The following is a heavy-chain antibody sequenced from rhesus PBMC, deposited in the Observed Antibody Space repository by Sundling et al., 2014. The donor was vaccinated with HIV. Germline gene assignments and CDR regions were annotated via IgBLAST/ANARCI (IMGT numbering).Heavy chain of an antibody. D-gene: IGHD1-44*01. V-gene: IGHV3-54*02. CDR3: ARDWDDAFDF. CDR2: ILYDGSKK. CDR1: GFTFSSYG. J-gene: IGHJ3*01. Sequence: EVQLVESGGGLVQPGGSLRLSCGASGFTFSSYGMHWVRQAPGKGLEWVADILYDGSKKYYGDSVKDRFTISRDNSKNIVYLQMNKLKLEDTAVYFCARDWDDAFDFWGQGLRVTVSS.